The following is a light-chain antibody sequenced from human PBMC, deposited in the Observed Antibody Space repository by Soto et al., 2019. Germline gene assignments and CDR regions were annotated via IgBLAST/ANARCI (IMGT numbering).Light chain of an antibody. Sequence: EVVLTQSPGTLSLSPGERATLSCRASHTIVSSYLAWYQQKPGQAPRLLLYGASNRATGIPDRFSGSGSGKDFTLTISRVEPEDYAVYYCQQGTFGPGTRVEIK. CDR3: QQGT. V-gene: IGKV3-20*01. CDR1: HTIVSSY. CDR2: GAS. J-gene: IGKJ3*01.